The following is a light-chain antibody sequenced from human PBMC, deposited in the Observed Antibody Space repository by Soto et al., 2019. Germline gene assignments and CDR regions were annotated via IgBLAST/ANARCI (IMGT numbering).Light chain of an antibody. V-gene: IGKV1-33*01. CDR3: PQYDNLKT. J-gene: IGKJ2*01. Sequence: DIQMTQSPSSLSASVGDRVTITCQASQDISNYLNWYQQKPGKAPKLLIYDASNLETGVPSRFSGSGSGTDFTFTISSLQPEDIATYYCPQYDNLKTFGQGTKLEI. CDR1: QDISNY. CDR2: DAS.